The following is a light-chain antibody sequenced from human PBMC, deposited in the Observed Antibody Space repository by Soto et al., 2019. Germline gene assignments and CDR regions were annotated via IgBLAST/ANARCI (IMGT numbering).Light chain of an antibody. CDR2: EDN. V-gene: IGLV6-57*02. Sequence: NFMLTQPHSVSEAPGETVTISCSASGGNNASNYVQWYQQRPGSVPTTVIYEDNRRPSGVPDRFSGFVDSSSNSASLTISGLKTEDEADYYCQSYDTVWVFGGGTKLTVL. CDR1: GGNNASNY. J-gene: IGLJ3*02. CDR3: QSYDTVWV.